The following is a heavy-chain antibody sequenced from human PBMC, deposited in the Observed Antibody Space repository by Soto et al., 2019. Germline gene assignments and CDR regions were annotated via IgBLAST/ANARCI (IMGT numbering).Heavy chain of an antibody. CDR1: GGTFSSYA. J-gene: IGHJ6*02. V-gene: IGHV1-69*13. Sequence: SVKVSCKASGGTFSSYAISWVRQAPGQGLEWMGGIIPIFGTANYAQKFQGRVTITADESTSTAYMELSSLRSEDTAVYYCARQGYYDSSGYSWALYGMDVWGQGTTVTVSS. D-gene: IGHD3-22*01. CDR2: IIPIFGTA. CDR3: ARQGYYDSSGYSWALYGMDV.